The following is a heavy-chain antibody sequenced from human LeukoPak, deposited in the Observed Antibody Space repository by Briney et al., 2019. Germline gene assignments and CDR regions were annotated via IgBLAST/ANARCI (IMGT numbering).Heavy chain of an antibody. V-gene: IGHV3-48*02. CDR2: ITGSGTTI. D-gene: IGHD6-19*01. Sequence: PGGSLRLSCAASGFIFSDYSMNWARQAPGQGLEWLSYITGSGTTIYYADSVRGRFTISRDNAKNSLYLQMNSLRDEDTAVYYCASGYSGGSYGIGYWGQGTLVIVSS. CDR3: ASGYSGGSYGIGY. J-gene: IGHJ4*02. CDR1: GFIFSDYS.